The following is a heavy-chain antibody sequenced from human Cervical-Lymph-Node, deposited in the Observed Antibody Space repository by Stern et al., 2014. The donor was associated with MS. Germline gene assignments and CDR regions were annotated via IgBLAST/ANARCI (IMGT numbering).Heavy chain of an antibody. V-gene: IGHV7-4-1*02. CDR3: ARDMSDFWSDYGHNWFDP. CDR2: INSNTGAP. CDR1: GYTFTKYL. Sequence: VQLGQSGSELKKPGASVTVSCKASGYTFTKYLIHWVRQAPGQGLEWMGWINSNTGAPMYARDFAGRFVFSLDTSVTTAYLQISRLKTEDTAVYYCARDMSDFWSDYGHNWFDPWGQGTLVTVSS. D-gene: IGHD3-3*01. J-gene: IGHJ5*02.